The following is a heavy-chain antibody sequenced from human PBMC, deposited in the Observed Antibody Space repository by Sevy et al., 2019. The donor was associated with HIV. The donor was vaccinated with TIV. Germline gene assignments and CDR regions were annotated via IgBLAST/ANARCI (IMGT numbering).Heavy chain of an antibody. CDR2: INPNSGGT. CDR1: GYTFTGYY. D-gene: IGHD1-26*01. Sequence: ASVKVSCKASGYTFTGYYMHWVRQAPGQGLEWMGWINPNSGGTNYAQKFQGRVTMTRETSISTAYMELGRLRSDDTAVYYCARDRGVVGATTTFDYWGQGTLVTVSS. J-gene: IGHJ4*02. CDR3: ARDRGVVGATTTFDY. V-gene: IGHV1-2*02.